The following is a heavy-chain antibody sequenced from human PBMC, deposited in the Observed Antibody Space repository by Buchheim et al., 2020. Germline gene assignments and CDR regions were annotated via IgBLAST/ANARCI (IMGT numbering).Heavy chain of an antibody. J-gene: IGHJ4*02. V-gene: IGHV3-74*01. CDR3: VRSSGWPGY. Sequence: EEQLVASGGGLVQPGGSLRLSCAASGFTFSSYWMHWVRQVPGKGPVWVSRIDTGSSTIYADSVKGRFTIPRDSAKNTLYLQMNSLRAEDTAVYYCVRSSGWPGYWGQGTL. D-gene: IGHD6-19*01. CDR1: GFTFSSYW. CDR2: IDTGSST.